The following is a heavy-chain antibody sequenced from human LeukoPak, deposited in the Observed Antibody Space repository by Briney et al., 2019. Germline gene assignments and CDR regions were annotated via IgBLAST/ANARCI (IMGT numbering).Heavy chain of an antibody. CDR2: ISDDGSKK. J-gene: IGHJ4*02. CDR3: ARSFTYYFDRSGFYYGDY. D-gene: IGHD3-22*01. V-gene: IGHV3-30-3*01. CDR1: GFTFSSYA. Sequence: PGGSLRLSCAVSGFTFSSYAMHWVRQAPGKGLEWVAVISDDGSKKYYADSVKGRFTISRDNSKNTLYLQMNSLRAEDTAVYYCARSFTYYFDRSGFYYGDYWGQGTLVTVSS.